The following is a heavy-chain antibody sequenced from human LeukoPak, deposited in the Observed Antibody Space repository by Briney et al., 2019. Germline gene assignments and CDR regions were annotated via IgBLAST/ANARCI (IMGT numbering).Heavy chain of an antibody. Sequence: ASVKVSCKASGYTFTGYYMHWVRQAPGQGLEWMGRINPNSGGTNYAQKFQGRVTMTRDTSISTAYMELSRLRSDDTAVYYCARERAGFGESSFDYWGQGTLVTVSS. J-gene: IGHJ4*02. D-gene: IGHD3-10*01. V-gene: IGHV1-2*06. CDR2: INPNSGGT. CDR1: GYTFTGYY. CDR3: ARERAGFGESSFDY.